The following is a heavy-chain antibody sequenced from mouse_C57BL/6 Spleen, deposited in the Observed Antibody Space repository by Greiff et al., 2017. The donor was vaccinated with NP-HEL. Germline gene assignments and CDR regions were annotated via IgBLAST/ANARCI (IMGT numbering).Heavy chain of an antibody. CDR2: ISDGGSYT. CDR1: GFTFSSYA. CDR3: ARALYYGSYFDY. V-gene: IGHV5-4*03. J-gene: IGHJ2*01. Sequence: EVMLVESGGGLVKPGGSLKLSCAASGFTFSSYAMSWVRQTPEKRLEWVATISDGGSYTYYPDNVKGRFTISRDNAKNNLYLQMSHLKSEDTAMYYCARALYYGSYFDYWGQGTTLTVSS. D-gene: IGHD1-1*01.